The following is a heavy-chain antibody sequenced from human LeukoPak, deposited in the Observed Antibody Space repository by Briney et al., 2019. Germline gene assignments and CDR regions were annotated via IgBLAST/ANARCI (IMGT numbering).Heavy chain of an antibody. Sequence: ASVKVSCKASGYTFTSYGISRVRQAPGQGLEWMGWISAYNGNTNYAQKLQGRVTMTTDTSTSTAYMELRSLRSDDTAVYYCARRWFGESPLDAFDIWGQGTMVTVSS. CDR3: ARRWFGESPLDAFDI. J-gene: IGHJ3*02. V-gene: IGHV1-18*01. CDR2: ISAYNGNT. CDR1: GYTFTSYG. D-gene: IGHD3-10*01.